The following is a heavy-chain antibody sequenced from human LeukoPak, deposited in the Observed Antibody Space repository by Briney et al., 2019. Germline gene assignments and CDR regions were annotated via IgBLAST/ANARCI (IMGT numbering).Heavy chain of an antibody. CDR1: GGSISSCSYY. J-gene: IGHJ5*02. V-gene: IGHV4-39*07. CDR3: ARGPIVVVPAAGGNWFDP. Sequence: SETLSLTCTVSGGSISSCSYYWGWIRQPPGKGLEWIGSIYYSGSTYYNPSLKSRVTISVDTSKNQFSLKLSSVTAADTAVYYCARGPIVVVPAAGGNWFDPWGQGTLVTVSS. D-gene: IGHD2-2*01. CDR2: IYYSGST.